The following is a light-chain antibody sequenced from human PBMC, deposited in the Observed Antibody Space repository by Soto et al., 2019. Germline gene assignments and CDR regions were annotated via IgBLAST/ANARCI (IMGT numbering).Light chain of an antibody. CDR1: QSISSY. Sequence: DIQMTQSPSSLSASVGDRVTITCRASQSISSYLNWYQQKPGKAPKLLIYAASRWQSAVPSTFRGSGSGTNFTLTIRSLQPEDFTTYYCQQSYSTPYTFGQGTKLEIK. V-gene: IGKV1-39*01. J-gene: IGKJ2*01. CDR2: AAS. CDR3: QQSYSTPYT.